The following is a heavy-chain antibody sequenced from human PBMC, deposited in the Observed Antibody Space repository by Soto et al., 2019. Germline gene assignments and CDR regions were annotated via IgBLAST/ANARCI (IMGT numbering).Heavy chain of an antibody. J-gene: IGHJ4*02. CDR3: ARFLHGDDYGEHHGNYFDY. Sequence: SVKVSCKASGGTFSSYAISWVRQAPGQGLEWMGGIIPIFGTANYAQKFQGRVTITADESTGTAYMELSSLRSEDTAVYYCARFLHGDDYGEHHGNYFDYWGQGTLVTVSS. V-gene: IGHV1-69*13. CDR2: IIPIFGTA. CDR1: GGTFSSYA. D-gene: IGHD4-17*01.